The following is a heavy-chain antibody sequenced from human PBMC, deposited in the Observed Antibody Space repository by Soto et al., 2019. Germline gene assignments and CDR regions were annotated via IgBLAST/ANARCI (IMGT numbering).Heavy chain of an antibody. CDR1: GGTFSSYA. V-gene: IGHV1-69*01. J-gene: IGHJ4*02. CDR2: IIPIFGTA. Sequence: QVQLVQSGAEVKKPGSSVKVSCKASGGTFSSYAISWVRQAPGQGLEWMGGIIPIFGTANYAQKFQGRVMITADESTSTAYMELSSLRSEDTAVYYCASDATYYDFWSGYYTAYYFDYWGQGTLVTVSS. D-gene: IGHD3-3*01. CDR3: ASDATYYDFWSGYYTAYYFDY.